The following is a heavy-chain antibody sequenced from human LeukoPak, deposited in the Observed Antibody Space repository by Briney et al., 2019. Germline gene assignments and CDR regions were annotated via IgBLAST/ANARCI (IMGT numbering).Heavy chain of an antibody. Sequence: ASVKVSCKASGYSFTDYSIHWVRQAPGQGLEWMGWITPKNGDTSYTQKFQGRVTMTRDTSISTAHMELSRLTSDDTAVYYCAREIVHSGGDCWGQGTLVIVSS. J-gene: IGHJ4*02. CDR2: ITPKNGDT. CDR1: GYSFTDYS. D-gene: IGHD1-26*01. V-gene: IGHV1-2*02. CDR3: AREIVHSGGDC.